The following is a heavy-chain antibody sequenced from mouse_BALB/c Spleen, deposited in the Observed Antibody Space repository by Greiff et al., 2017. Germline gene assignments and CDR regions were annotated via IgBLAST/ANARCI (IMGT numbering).Heavy chain of an antibody. J-gene: IGHJ2*01. Sequence: EVQLQQSGAELVRSGASVKLSCTASGFNIKDYYMHWVKQRPEQGLEWIGWIDPENGDTEYAPKFQGKATMTADTSSNTAYLQLSSLTSEDTAVYYCNEGTTAPFDYWGQGTTLTVSS. D-gene: IGHD1-2*01. CDR3: NEGTTAPFDY. CDR2: IDPENGDT. V-gene: IGHV14-4*02. CDR1: GFNIKDYY.